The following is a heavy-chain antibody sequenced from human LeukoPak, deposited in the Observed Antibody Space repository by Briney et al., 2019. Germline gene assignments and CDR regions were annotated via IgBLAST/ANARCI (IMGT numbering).Heavy chain of an antibody. CDR2: ISGSGGST. D-gene: IGHD4-17*01. Sequence: GGSQRLSCAVSGFTFSSYAMSWVRQAPGKGLEWVSSISGSGGSTYYADSVKGRFTISRDNSTHTLYLQMTSLRAEDTAVYYCAKVHVRGDYDLGYFDYWGQGTLATVSS. CDR1: GFTFSSYA. V-gene: IGHV3-23*01. CDR3: AKVHVRGDYDLGYFDY. J-gene: IGHJ4*02.